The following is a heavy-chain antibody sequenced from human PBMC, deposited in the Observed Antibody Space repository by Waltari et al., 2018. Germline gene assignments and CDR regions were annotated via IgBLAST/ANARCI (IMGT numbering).Heavy chain of an antibody. D-gene: IGHD3-22*01. CDR3: VKGGYIISDY. CDR1: GFTFNSVR. CDR2: IASGSDYI. J-gene: IGHJ4*02. Sequence: EVQLVESGGGLVKPGGSLTLSCEASGFTFNSVRMTWVRQAPGKGLVWLATIASGSDYIFYAVSVRGRFTISSDNARSTVNLRMNSLRTEDTAVYYCVKGGYIISDYWGQGIQVIVSS. V-gene: IGHV3-21*02.